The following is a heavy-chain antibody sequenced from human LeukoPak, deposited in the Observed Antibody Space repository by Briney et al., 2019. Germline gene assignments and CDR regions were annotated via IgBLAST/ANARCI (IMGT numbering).Heavy chain of an antibody. CDR2: ISAYNGNT. D-gene: IGHD3-22*01. CDR3: ASGGSGYDSSGYSIDY. J-gene: IGHJ4*02. Sequence: ASVKVSCKASGYTFTSYGISWVRQAPGQGLEWMGWISAYNGNTNYAQKLQGRVTMTTDTSTSTAYMELRSLRSDDTAVYYCASGGSGYDSSGYSIDYWGQGTLVTVSS. V-gene: IGHV1-18*01. CDR1: GYTFTSYG.